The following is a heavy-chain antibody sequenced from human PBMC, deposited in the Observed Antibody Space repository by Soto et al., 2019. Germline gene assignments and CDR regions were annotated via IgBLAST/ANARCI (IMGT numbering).Heavy chain of an antibody. CDR3: ARNKGYSSSWYAFDI. CDR1: GYSFTSYW. J-gene: IGHJ3*02. CDR2: IYPGDSDT. V-gene: IGHV5-51*01. Sequence: GESLKISCKGSGYSFTSYWIGWVRQMPGKGLEWMGIIYPGDSDTRYSPAFQGQVNISADKSISTAYLQWSSLKASDTAMDYCARNKGYSSSWYAFDIWGQGTMVTVSS. D-gene: IGHD6-13*01.